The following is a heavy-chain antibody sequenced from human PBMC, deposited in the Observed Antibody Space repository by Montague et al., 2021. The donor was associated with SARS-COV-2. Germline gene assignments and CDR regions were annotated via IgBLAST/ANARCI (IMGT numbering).Heavy chain of an antibody. CDR3: ARGGGYCSGGSCYYWFDP. V-gene: IGHV4-59*01. J-gene: IGHJ5*02. Sequence: SETLSLTCTVSGGSISSCYWSWIRQPPGKGLEWIGYIYNSGTTNYNPSLKSRVTISVDTSKNQFSLKLNSVTAADTAVYYCARGGGYCSGGSCYYWFDPWGQGTLVTVSS. D-gene: IGHD2-15*01. CDR2: IYNSGTT. CDR1: GGSISSCY.